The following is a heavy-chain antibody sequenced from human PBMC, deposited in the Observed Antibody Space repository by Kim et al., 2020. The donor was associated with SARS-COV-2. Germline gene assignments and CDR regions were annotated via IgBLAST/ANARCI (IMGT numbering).Heavy chain of an antibody. CDR1: GFTFDDYA. J-gene: IGHJ4*02. CDR2: ISWNSGSI. V-gene: IGHV3-9*01. Sequence: GGSLRLSCAASGFTFDDYAMHWVRQAPGKGLEWVSGISWNSGSIGYADSVKGRFTISRDNAKNSPYLQMNSLRAEDTALYYCAKERSGSYYYFDYWGQGTLVTVSS. CDR3: AKERSGSYYYFDY. D-gene: IGHD1-26*01.